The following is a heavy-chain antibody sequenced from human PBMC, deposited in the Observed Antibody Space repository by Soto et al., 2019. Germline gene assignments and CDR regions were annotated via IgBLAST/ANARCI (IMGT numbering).Heavy chain of an antibody. V-gene: IGHV1-69*04. CDR2: IIPILGIA. CDR1: GGTFSSYT. D-gene: IGHD2-2*01. Sequence: SVKVSCKASGGTFSSYTISWVRQAPGQGLEWMGRIIPILGIANYAQKFQGRVTITADKSTSTAYMELSSLRSEDTAVYYCARDRVNCSSTSCPLDVCGKGTTVTVSS. J-gene: IGHJ6*04. CDR3: ARDRVNCSSTSCPLDV.